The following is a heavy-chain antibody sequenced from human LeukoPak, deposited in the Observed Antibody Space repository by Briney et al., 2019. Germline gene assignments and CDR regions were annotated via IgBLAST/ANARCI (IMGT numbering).Heavy chain of an antibody. CDR3: ARQLPFRY. Sequence: SETLSLTCAVYGGSFSGYYWSWIRQPPGKGLEWIGEINHSGSTNYNPSLKSRVTISVDTSKNQFSLKLSSVTAADTAVYYCARQLPFRYWGQGTLVTVSS. V-gene: IGHV4-34*01. J-gene: IGHJ4*02. CDR2: INHSGST. CDR1: GGSFSGYY. D-gene: IGHD2-2*01.